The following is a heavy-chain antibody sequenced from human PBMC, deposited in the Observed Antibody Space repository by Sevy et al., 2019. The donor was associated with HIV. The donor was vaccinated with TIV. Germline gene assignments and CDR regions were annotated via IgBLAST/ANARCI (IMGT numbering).Heavy chain of an antibody. CDR2: ISPFNGDT. Sequence: ASVKVSCKASGYTFTNYHIYWVRHAPGEGLEWMGWISPFNGDTNYVQKLQGRVTMITDTSTSTAYMELRSLRSDDTAVYYCARAYSSGGSCYSLAYWGQGTLVTVSS. D-gene: IGHD2-15*01. V-gene: IGHV1-18*01. CDR1: GYTFTNYH. J-gene: IGHJ4*02. CDR3: ARAYSSGGSCYSLAY.